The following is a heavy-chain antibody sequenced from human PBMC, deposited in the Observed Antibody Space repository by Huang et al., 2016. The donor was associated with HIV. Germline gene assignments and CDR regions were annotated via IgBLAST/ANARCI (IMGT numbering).Heavy chain of an antibody. J-gene: IGHJ6*02. Sequence: QMQLVQSGPEVKKPGTSVKVSCKASGFTFTSSAVQGVRQARGQRLEGIGRIVVGSGNKNYAQKFQERVTITRDMSTSTAYMELSSMRSEDTAVYYCAADLGGSYYNYYYGMDVWGQGTTVTVSS. D-gene: IGHD1-26*01. V-gene: IGHV1-58*01. CDR2: IVVGSGNK. CDR3: AADLGGSYYNYYYGMDV. CDR1: GFTFTSSA.